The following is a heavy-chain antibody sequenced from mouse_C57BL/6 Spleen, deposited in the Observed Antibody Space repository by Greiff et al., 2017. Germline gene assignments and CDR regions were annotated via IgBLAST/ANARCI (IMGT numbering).Heavy chain of an antibody. Sequence: LQESGPELVKPGASVKLSCKASGYTFTSYDINWVKQRPGQGLEWIGWIYPRDGSTKYNEKFKGKATLTVDTSSSTAYMELHSLTSEDSAVYFCARSIYYDYEDAMDYWGQGTSVTVSS. CDR3: ARSIYYDYEDAMDY. V-gene: IGHV1-85*01. J-gene: IGHJ4*01. D-gene: IGHD2-4*01. CDR1: GYTFTSYD. CDR2: IYPRDGST.